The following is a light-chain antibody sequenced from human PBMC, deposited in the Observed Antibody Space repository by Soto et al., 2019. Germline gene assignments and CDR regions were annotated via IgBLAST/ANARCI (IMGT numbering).Light chain of an antibody. CDR1: QGISSY. CDR3: QQYYSYPRT. J-gene: IGKJ4*01. CDR2: AAS. V-gene: IGKV1-8*01. Sequence: ALRMTQSPSSFSASTGDRVTITCRASQGISSYLAWYQQKPGKAPKLLIYAASTLQSGVPSRFSGSGSGTEFTLTISCLQSEDFATYYCQQYYSYPRTFGGGTKVEIK.